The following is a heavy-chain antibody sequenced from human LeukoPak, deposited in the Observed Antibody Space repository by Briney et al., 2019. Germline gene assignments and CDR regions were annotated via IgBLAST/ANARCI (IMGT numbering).Heavy chain of an antibody. CDR1: GFTFSSYA. CDR3: VRNLPGTGY. CDR2: ISYDGSNK. V-gene: IGHV3-30-3*01. Sequence: PGGSLRLSCAASGFTFSSYAMHWVRQAPGKGLEWVAVISYDGSNKYYADSVKGRFTISRDNSKNSLYLEINSLRVEDTAVYYCVRNLPGTGYWGQGTLVTVSS. J-gene: IGHJ4*02. D-gene: IGHD3-9*01.